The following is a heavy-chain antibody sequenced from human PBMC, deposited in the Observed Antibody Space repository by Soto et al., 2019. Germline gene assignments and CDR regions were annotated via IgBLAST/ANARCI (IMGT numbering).Heavy chain of an antibody. J-gene: IGHJ5*01. CDR2: ISYSGDRQ. CDR1: GFTFADYA. V-gene: IGHV3-30*01. Sequence: QVQLKESGGGVVKTGGSLRLSCVASGFTFADYAMHWVRRIPGKGLEWVAVISYSGDRQYYAESVKGRFTISRDNSKKTLYLQTFSLTSEDSAVFYCARTPAAMITDRYNWFDSWGPGTQVTVSS. CDR3: ARTPAAMITDRYNWFDS. D-gene: IGHD3-16*01.